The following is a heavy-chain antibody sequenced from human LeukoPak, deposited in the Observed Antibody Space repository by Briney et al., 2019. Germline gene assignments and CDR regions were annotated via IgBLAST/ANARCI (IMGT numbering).Heavy chain of an antibody. CDR2: MNPNSGNT. D-gene: IGHD3-22*01. Sequence: GASVKVSCKASGYTFANYDINWVRQATGQGLEWMGWMNPNSGNTGYAQKFQGRVTLTRNASITTAYMELSSLRSEDTALYYCARGGPFDRYDSSGYPPESWGQGTLVTVSS. J-gene: IGHJ4*02. V-gene: IGHV1-8*01. CDR3: ARGGPFDRYDSSGYPPES. CDR1: GYTFANYD.